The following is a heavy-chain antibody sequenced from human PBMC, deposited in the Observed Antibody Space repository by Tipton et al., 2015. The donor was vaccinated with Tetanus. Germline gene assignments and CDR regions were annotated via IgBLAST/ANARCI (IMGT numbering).Heavy chain of an antibody. Sequence: TLSLTCAVYGGSFSGYYWSWIRQPPGKGLEWIGEINHSGSTNYNPSLKSRVTISVDTSKNQFSMKLSSVTAADTAVYYCARGSVQQWELLPLYFDYWGQGTLVTVSS. CDR1: GGSFSGYY. V-gene: IGHV4-34*01. CDR3: ARGSVQQWELLPLYFDY. D-gene: IGHD1-26*01. CDR2: INHSGST. J-gene: IGHJ4*02.